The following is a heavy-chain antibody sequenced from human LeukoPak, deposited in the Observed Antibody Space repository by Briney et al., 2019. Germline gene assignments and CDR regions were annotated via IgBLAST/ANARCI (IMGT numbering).Heavy chain of an antibody. D-gene: IGHD2-21*02. CDR3: ASDLLAYCGGDCPADAFDI. J-gene: IGHJ3*02. CDR2: IWYDGSNK. CDR1: GFTFSSYG. Sequence: GGSLRLSCAASGFTFSSYGMHWVRQAPGKGLEWVAVIWYDGSNKYYADSVKGRFTISRDNSENTLYLQMNSLRAEDTAVYYCASDLLAYCGGDCPADAFDIWGQGTMVTVSS. V-gene: IGHV3-33*01.